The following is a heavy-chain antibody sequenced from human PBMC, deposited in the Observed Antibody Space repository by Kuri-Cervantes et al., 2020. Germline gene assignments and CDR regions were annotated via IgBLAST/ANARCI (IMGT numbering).Heavy chain of an antibody. CDR1: GFTFSSYW. D-gene: IGHD4-17*01. CDR3: ARDRDFTTDY. CDR2: IQEHGTIK. Sequence: GGSLRLSCAASGFTFSSYWMSWVRQAPGRGLEWLATIQEHGTIKTYVDSVKGRFTISRDNDNNYLYLQMNSLIAEDTAVYYCARDRDFTTDYWGQGTLVTVSS. V-gene: IGHV3-7*01. J-gene: IGHJ4*02.